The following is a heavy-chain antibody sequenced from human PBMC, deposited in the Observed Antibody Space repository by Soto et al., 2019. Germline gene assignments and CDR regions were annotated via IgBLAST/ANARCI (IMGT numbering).Heavy chain of an antibody. CDR3: ARVGVRGVITYFDY. J-gene: IGHJ4*02. Sequence: SETLSLTCAVSGGSISSGGYSWSWIRQPPGKGLEWIGYIYHSGSTYYNPSLKSRVTISVDRSKNQFSLKLSSVTAADTAVYYCARVGVRGVITYFDYWGQGTLVTVSS. CDR2: IYHSGST. CDR1: GGSISSGGYS. D-gene: IGHD3-10*01. V-gene: IGHV4-30-2*01.